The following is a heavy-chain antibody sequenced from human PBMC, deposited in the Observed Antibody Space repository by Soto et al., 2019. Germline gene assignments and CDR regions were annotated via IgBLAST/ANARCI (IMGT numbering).Heavy chain of an antibody. J-gene: IGHJ4*02. D-gene: IGHD1-1*01. CDR1: GFTFSSYD. Sequence: GGSLRLSCAASGFTFSSYDMHWVRQTTGKGLEWVSSIGSAGDTYYPGSVRGRFTISRENARNSLFLQMNSLRDEDTAVYYCARAPHGNWNHGGEFDNWGQGTLVTVSS. CDR3: ARAPHGNWNHGGEFDN. CDR2: IGSAGDT. V-gene: IGHV3-13*01.